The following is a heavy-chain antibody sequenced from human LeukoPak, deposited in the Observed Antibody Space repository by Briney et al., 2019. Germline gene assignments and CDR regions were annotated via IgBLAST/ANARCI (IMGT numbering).Heavy chain of an antibody. V-gene: IGHV1-69*05. D-gene: IGHD2-2*02. CDR3: ARVYCSSTSCYTVPHFDY. CDR1: GGTFSSYA. J-gene: IGHJ4*02. Sequence: SVKVSCKASGGTFSSYAISWVRQAPGQGLEWIGGIIPIFGTANYAQKFQGRVTITTDESTSTAYMELSSLRPEDTAVYYCARVYCSSTSCYTVPHFDYWGQGTLVTVSS. CDR2: IIPIFGTA.